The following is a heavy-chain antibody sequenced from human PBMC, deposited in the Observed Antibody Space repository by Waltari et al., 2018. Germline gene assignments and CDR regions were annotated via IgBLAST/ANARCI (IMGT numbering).Heavy chain of an antibody. V-gene: IGHV3-23*01. Sequence: EVQLLESGGGLVQPGGSLRLSCAASGFTFSSYAMSWVRQAPGKGLEWVAAISVSGGSTYYADSVKGRFTISRDNSKNTLYLQMNSLRAEDTAVYYCAKDENGSGSYYLNWFDPWGQGTLVTVSS. CDR3: AKDENGSGSYYLNWFDP. J-gene: IGHJ5*02. CDR2: ISVSGGST. CDR1: GFTFSSYA. D-gene: IGHD3-10*01.